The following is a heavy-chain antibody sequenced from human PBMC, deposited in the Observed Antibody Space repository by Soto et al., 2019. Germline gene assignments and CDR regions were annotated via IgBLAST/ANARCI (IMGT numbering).Heavy chain of an antibody. J-gene: IGHJ6*02. CDR3: ARDSPVLTV. Sequence: PXGSLKLSCAASGFTFSSYGMSWVRQAPGKGLEWVSAISNSDGSTYYADSVKGRFTISRDNSKNTLYLQMNSLRAEDTALYYCARDSPVLTVWGQGTTVTV. D-gene: IGHD3-9*01. V-gene: IGHV3-23*01. CDR2: ISNSDGST. CDR1: GFTFSSYG.